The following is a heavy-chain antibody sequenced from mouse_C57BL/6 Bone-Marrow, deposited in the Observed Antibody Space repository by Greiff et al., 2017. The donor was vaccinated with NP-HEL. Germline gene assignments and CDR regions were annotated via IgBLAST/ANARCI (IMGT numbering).Heavy chain of an antibody. CDR2: ISSGGDYI. CDR1: GFTFSSYA. Sequence: EVKLMESGEGLVKPGGSLKLSCAASGFTFSSYAMSWVRQTPEKRLEWVAYISSGGDYIYYADTVKGRFTISRDNARNTLYLQMSSLKSEDTAMYYCTYYGSGDWYFDVWGTGTTVTVSS. J-gene: IGHJ1*03. V-gene: IGHV5-9-1*02. D-gene: IGHD1-1*01. CDR3: TYYGSGDWYFDV.